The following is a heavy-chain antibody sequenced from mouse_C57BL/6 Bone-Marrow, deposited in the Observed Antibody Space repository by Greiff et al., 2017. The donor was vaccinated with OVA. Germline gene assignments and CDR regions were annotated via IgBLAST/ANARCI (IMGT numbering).Heavy chain of an antibody. D-gene: IGHD1-1*01. CDR3: ARSGNYEAY. CDR1: GYTFTSYW. CDR2: IDPSDSYT. V-gene: IGHV1-59*01. J-gene: IGHJ3*01. Sequence: VQLQQPGAELVRPGTSVKLSCKASGYTFTSYWMHWVKQRPGQGLEWIGVIDPSDSYTNYNQKFKGKATLTVDTSSSTAYMQLSSLTSEAAEVYYCARSGNYEAYWGQGTLVTVSA.